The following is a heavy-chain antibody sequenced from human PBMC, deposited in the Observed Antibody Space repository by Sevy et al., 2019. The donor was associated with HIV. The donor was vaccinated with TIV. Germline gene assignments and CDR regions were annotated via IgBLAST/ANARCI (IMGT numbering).Heavy chain of an antibody. CDR3: AREFARVTTGGGRYYGMDV. CDR1: GFIFSTYN. D-gene: IGHD4-4*01. Sequence: GGSLRLSCAASGFIFSTYNMNWVRQAPGKGLEWVSSISHSSTYIYYTDSLKGRFTVSRDNAKNSLYLQMNSLRAEDTAIYYCAREFARVTTGGGRYYGMDVWGQGTTVTVSS. J-gene: IGHJ6*02. V-gene: IGHV3-21*01. CDR2: ISHSSTYI.